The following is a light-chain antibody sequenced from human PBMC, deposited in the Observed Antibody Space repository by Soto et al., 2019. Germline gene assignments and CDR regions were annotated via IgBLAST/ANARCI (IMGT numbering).Light chain of an antibody. CDR3: GTWDSSLSAGV. J-gene: IGLJ2*01. CDR2: DNS. CDR1: SSNIGNNY. V-gene: IGLV1-51*01. Sequence: QSVLTQPPSVSAAPGQKVTISCSGSSSNIGNNYVSWYQQPPGTAPKLLIYDNSKRPSGIPDRFSGSKSGTSATLGITGLQTGDEADYYCGTWDSSLSAGVFGGGTKLTVL.